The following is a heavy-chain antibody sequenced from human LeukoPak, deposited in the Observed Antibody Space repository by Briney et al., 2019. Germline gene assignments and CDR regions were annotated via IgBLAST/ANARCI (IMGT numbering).Heavy chain of an antibody. J-gene: IGHJ5*01. V-gene: IGHV6-1*01. CDR3: TRVQDTSGWFDY. Sequence: SQTLSLTCAISGDSVSSNSAAWNWVRQSPSRGLEWLGRTYYRSKWYHDYAVSVKSRIAINPDTSKNQVSLQLNSLTPEDTAVYYCTRVQDTSGWFDYWGQGTLVTVSS. D-gene: IGHD6-19*01. CDR1: GDSVSSNSAA. CDR2: TYYRSKWYH.